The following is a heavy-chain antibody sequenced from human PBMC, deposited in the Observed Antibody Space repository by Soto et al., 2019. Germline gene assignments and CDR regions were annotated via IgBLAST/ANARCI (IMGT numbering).Heavy chain of an antibody. CDR1: GFTFSNAW. V-gene: IGHV3-15*01. Sequence: GGSLRLSCAASGFTFSNAWMSLVRQALGKGLEWVGRIKSKTDGGTTDYAAPVKGRFTISRDDSKNTLYLQMNSLKTEDTAVYYCTTEFFSTPYYDSSGYAFDIWGQGTMVTVSS. J-gene: IGHJ3*02. CDR2: IKSKTDGGTT. D-gene: IGHD3-22*01. CDR3: TTEFFSTPYYDSSGYAFDI.